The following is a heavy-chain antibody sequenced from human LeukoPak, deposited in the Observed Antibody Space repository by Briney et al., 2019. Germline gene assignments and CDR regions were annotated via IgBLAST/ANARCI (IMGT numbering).Heavy chain of an antibody. CDR3: ARGSANAIAAAGTTSYSMDV. CDR1: GYTFTAYY. V-gene: IGHV1-2*02. CDR2: INPNSGGT. J-gene: IGHJ6*02. Sequence: ASLKVSCKASGYTFTAYYMHWVRQAPGHGLEWMGWINPNSGGTNYAQTFQGRVTMTRETGSRTAYMELSRLRADDAAVYYWARGSANAIAAAGTTSYSMDVWVQGTTVTVSS. D-gene: IGHD6-13*01.